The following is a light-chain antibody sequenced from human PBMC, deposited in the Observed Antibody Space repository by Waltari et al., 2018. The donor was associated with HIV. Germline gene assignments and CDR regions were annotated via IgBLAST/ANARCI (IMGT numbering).Light chain of an antibody. CDR3: QQYNNWPGIT. V-gene: IGKV3-15*01. CDR1: QSINNN. Sequence: EILMTQSPATLSVSPGERATLSCRASQSINNNLAWYHQKPGQAPRLLIYGASTVATGVPARFSGSGSGTEFTLTISSLQSEDFAVYYCQQYNNWPGITFGPGTKVDIK. J-gene: IGKJ3*01. CDR2: GAS.